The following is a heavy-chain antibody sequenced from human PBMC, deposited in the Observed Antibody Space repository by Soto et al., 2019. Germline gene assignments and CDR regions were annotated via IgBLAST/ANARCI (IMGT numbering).Heavy chain of an antibody. V-gene: IGHV4-59*08. CDR1: GGSISSYY. CDR2: IYYSGST. J-gene: IGHJ4*02. D-gene: IGHD2-15*01. CDR3: ARKRVAATFDY. Sequence: SETLSLTCTVSGGSISSYYWSWIRQPPGKGLEWIGYIYYSGSTNYNPSLKSRVTISVDTSKNQFSLKLSSVTAADTAVYYCARKRVAATFDYWGQGTLVTVSS.